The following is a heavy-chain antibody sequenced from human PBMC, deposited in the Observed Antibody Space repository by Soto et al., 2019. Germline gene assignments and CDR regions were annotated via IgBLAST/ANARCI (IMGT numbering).Heavy chain of an antibody. CDR3: AKDFRSVYYRNWFET. V-gene: IGHV3-30*18. D-gene: IGHD3-3*01. Sequence: GGSLRLSCAASGFTFSSYGMHWVRQAPGKGLEWVAVISYDGSNKYYADSVKGRFTISRDNSKNTLYLQMSSLRAEDTAVYYCAKDFRSVYYRNWFETWGQGTLVTVSS. CDR1: GFTFSSYG. J-gene: IGHJ5*02. CDR2: ISYDGSNK.